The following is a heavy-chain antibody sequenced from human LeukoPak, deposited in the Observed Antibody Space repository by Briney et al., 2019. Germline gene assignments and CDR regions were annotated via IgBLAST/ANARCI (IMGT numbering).Heavy chain of an antibody. CDR2: INPNSGGT. CDR1: GYTFTGYY. V-gene: IGHV1-2*02. Sequence: ASVKVSCKASGYTFTGYYMHWVRQAPGQGLEWMGWINPNSGGTNYAQKFQGRVTMTRDTSISTDYMELSRLRSDDTAVYYCARVRNYYYDSSGYRFDPWGQGTLVTVSS. J-gene: IGHJ5*02. CDR3: ARVRNYYYDSSGYRFDP. D-gene: IGHD3-22*01.